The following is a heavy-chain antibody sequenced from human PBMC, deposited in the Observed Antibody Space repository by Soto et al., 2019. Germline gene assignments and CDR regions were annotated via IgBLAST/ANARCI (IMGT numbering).Heavy chain of an antibody. D-gene: IGHD6-13*01. J-gene: IGHJ4*02. CDR2: ISAGSGTT. CDR1: GFTFSSYG. V-gene: IGHV3-48*02. CDR3: ARGGAGRPDY. Sequence: EVQLVNSGGGLVQPGGSLRLSCAASGFTFSSYGMNWVRQAPGKGLEWVSYISAGSGTTDYADSVKGRFTISRDNAKRSVYLQLNSLRDDDTAVYYCARGGAGRPDYWGQGTLVLVSS.